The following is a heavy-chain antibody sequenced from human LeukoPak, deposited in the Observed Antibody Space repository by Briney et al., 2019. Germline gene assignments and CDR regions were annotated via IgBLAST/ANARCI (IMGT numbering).Heavy chain of an antibody. CDR1: GFTFSSYE. V-gene: IGHV3-48*03. D-gene: IGHD7-27*01. Sequence: PGGSLRLSCAASGFTFSSYEMNWVRQAPGKGLEWVSYISSSGSTIYYADSVKGRFTISRDNAKNSLYLQMNSLRAEDTAVYYCARDHNWGWGWYFDYWGQGTLVTVSS. CDR3: ARDHNWGWGWYFDY. J-gene: IGHJ4*02. CDR2: ISSSGSTI.